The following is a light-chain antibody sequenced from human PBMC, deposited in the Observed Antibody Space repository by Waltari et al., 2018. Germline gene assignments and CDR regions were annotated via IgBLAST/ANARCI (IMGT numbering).Light chain of an antibody. Sequence: EIVLTQSPATLSLSPGEGATLSCRASQSLTSYLAWYQQNPGQAPRLRIYDTSNRATGIPARFSGSGSGTDFTLIISSLEPEDFGVYYCQQRSTFGQGTKLEIK. CDR2: DTS. CDR3: QQRST. CDR1: QSLTSY. J-gene: IGKJ2*01. V-gene: IGKV3-11*01.